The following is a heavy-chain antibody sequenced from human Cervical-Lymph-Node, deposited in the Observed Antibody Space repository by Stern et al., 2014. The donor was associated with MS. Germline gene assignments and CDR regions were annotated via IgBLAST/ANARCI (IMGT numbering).Heavy chain of an antibody. D-gene: IGHD4-23*01. CDR1: GFTFSSYS. CDR3: ARGRGGNYRYYFDY. J-gene: IGHJ4*02. V-gene: IGHV3-21*01. CDR2: ISSGGSYI. Sequence: QLVQSGGGLVKPGGSLRLSCAASGFTFSSYSMNWVRQAPGKGLEWVASISSGGSYIYYADSLKGRFTISRDNAKNSLYLQMNSLRAEDTAVYYCARGRGGNYRYYFDYWGQGTLVTVSS.